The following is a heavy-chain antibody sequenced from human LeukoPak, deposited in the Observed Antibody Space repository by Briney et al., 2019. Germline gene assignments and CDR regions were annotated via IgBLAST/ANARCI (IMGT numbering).Heavy chain of an antibody. V-gene: IGHV3-9*01. CDR3: AKVHGSGSGHFDY. Sequence: PGRSLRLSCAASGFTFDDYAMHWVRQAPGKGLEWVSGISWNSAGIGLADSVKGRFTISRDNAKNSLYLEMNSLRVEDTAFYYCAKVHGSGSGHFDYWGQGTLVTVSS. J-gene: IGHJ4*02. CDR2: ISWNSAGI. CDR1: GFTFDDYA. D-gene: IGHD3-10*01.